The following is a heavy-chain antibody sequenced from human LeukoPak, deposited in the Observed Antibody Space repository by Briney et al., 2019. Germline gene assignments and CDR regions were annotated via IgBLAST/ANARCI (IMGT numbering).Heavy chain of an antibody. CDR2: ISYDGSNK. CDR3: AKVGSYHDFDY. CDR1: GFTFSSYA. D-gene: IGHD3-22*01. V-gene: IGHV3-30*18. J-gene: IGHJ4*02. Sequence: GGSLRLSCAASGFTFSSYAMHWVRQAPGKGLEWVALISYDGSNKYYADSVKGRFTISRDNSKNTLYLQMNSLREEDTAVYYCAKVGSYHDFDYWGQGTLVTVSS.